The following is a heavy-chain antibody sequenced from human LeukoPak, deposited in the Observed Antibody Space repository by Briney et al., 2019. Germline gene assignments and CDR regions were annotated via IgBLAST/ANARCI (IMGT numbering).Heavy chain of an antibody. D-gene: IGHD4-23*01. Sequence: SETLSLTCTVSDGSISSSSFYWSWIRRPPGKGLEWIANIFYNGDTYYYPSLRSRVTISVDTSKNQFSLKVTSVTAADTAVYYCARLPRPGTAVITHDAFDIWGQGTVVTVSS. CDR2: IFYNGDT. V-gene: IGHV4-39*01. CDR1: DGSISSSSFY. CDR3: ARLPRPGTAVITHDAFDI. J-gene: IGHJ3*02.